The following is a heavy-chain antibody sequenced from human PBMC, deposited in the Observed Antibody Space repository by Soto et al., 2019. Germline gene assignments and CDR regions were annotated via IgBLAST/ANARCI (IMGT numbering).Heavy chain of an antibody. V-gene: IGHV4-4*07. Sequence: TVSGGSISSYYWSWIRQPAGKGLEWIGRIYTSGSTNYNPSLKSRVTMSVDTSKNQFSLKLSSVTAADTAVYYCARSALSNWNDEQNFDYWGQGTLVTVSS. D-gene: IGHD1-1*01. CDR3: ARSALSNWNDEQNFDY. J-gene: IGHJ4*02. CDR1: GGSISSYY. CDR2: IYTSGST.